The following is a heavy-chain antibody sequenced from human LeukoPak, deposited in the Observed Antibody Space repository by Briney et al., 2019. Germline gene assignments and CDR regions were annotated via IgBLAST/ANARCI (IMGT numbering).Heavy chain of an antibody. D-gene: IGHD2-2*01. V-gene: IGHV4-34*01. CDR1: GGSFSGYY. CDR2: INHSGIT. Sequence: ASETLSLTCAVYGGSFSGYYWSWIRQPPGKGLEWIEEINHSGITNYNPSLKSRVTMSVDTSKNQFSLKLNSVTAADTAVYYCARGALGYCSSSSCYDAFDIWGQGTRVTVSS. CDR3: ARGALGYCSSSSCYDAFDI. J-gene: IGHJ3*02.